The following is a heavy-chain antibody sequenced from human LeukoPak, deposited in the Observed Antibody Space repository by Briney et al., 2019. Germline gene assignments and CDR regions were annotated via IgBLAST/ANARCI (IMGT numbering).Heavy chain of an antibody. CDR1: GYTFTSYG. J-gene: IGHJ5*02. Sequence: ASVKVSCKASGYTFTSYGISWVRQAPGQGLEWMGWISAYNGNTNYAQKLQGRVTMTTDTSTGTAYMELRSLRSDDTAVYYCARVGCSSTSCYALDNWFDPWGQGTLVTVFS. CDR3: ARVGCSSTSCYALDNWFDP. CDR2: ISAYNGNT. V-gene: IGHV1-18*01. D-gene: IGHD2-2*01.